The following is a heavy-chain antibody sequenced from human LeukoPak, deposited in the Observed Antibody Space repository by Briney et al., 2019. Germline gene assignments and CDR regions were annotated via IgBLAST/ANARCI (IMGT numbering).Heavy chain of an antibody. D-gene: IGHD5-12*01. J-gene: IGHJ6*03. CDR3: ARATTILAYYYYYMDV. Sequence: GGSLRLSCAASGFTFSSYSMNWFRQAPGKGLEWVSYISSSSSTIYYADSVKGRFTISRDNAKNSLYLQMNSLRAEDTAVYYCARATTILAYYYYYMDVWGKGTTVTVSS. CDR1: GFTFSSYS. CDR2: ISSSSSTI. V-gene: IGHV3-48*01.